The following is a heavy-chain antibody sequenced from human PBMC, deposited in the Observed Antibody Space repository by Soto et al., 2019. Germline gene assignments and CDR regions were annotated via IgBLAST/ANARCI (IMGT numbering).Heavy chain of an antibody. CDR2: IDPSDSYT. D-gene: IGHD5-18*01. Sequence: GESLKISCKGSGYSFTSYWISWVRQMPGKGLEWMGRIDPSDSYTNYSPSFQGHVTISADKSISTAYLQWSSLKASDTAMYYCASIRSGITLWQYYYYYYGMAVWGQATRVTVSS. CDR1: GYSFTSYW. CDR3: ASIRSGITLWQYYYYYYGMAV. V-gene: IGHV5-10-1*01. J-gene: IGHJ6*02.